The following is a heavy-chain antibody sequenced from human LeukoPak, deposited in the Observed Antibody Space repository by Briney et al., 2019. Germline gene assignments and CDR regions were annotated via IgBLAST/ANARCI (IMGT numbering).Heavy chain of an antibody. CDR1: GFTFSSYA. CDR2: VSYDGINK. D-gene: IGHD6-19*01. J-gene: IGHJ4*02. V-gene: IGHV3-30*18. CDR3: AKDRGEQWLVQGDFDY. Sequence: GGSLRLSCAASGFTFSSYAMRWVRQAPGKGLEGGAVVSYDGINKYYVDSVKGRFTISRDNSKNTLYLQMNSLRAEDTAVYYCAKDRGEQWLVQGDFDYWGQGTLVTVSS.